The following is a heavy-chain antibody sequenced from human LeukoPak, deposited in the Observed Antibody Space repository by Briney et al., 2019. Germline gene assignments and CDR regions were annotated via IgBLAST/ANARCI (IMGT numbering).Heavy chain of an antibody. CDR3: ARDPLTVTTTTNRLRYYYYYYMDV. CDR2: ISSSSSYI. D-gene: IGHD4-17*01. CDR1: GFTFSSYS. Sequence: PGRSLRLSCAASGFTFSSYSMNWVRQAPGKGLEWVSSISSSSSYIYYADSVKGRFTISRDNAKNSLYLQMNSLRAEDTAVYYCARDPLTVTTTTNRLRYYYYYYMDVWGKGTTVTVSS. J-gene: IGHJ6*03. V-gene: IGHV3-21*01.